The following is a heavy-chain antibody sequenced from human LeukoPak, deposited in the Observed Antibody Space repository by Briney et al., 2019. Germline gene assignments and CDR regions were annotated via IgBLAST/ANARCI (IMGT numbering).Heavy chain of an antibody. Sequence: PGGSLRLSCAASGFTLSSYGMHWVRRAPGKGLEWLAVYADSVKGRFTISRDNAKNSLYLQMNSLRAEDTAVYYCAGSDTIGYSPREWDYWYFDLWGRGTLVTVSS. D-gene: IGHD3-22*01. V-gene: IGHV3-33*03. CDR1: GFTLSSYG. CDR3: AGSDTIGYSPREWDYWYFDL. J-gene: IGHJ2*01.